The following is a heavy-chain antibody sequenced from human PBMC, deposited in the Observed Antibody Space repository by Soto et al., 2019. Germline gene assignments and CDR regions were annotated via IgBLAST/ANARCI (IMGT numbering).Heavy chain of an antibody. D-gene: IGHD2-8*01. CDR1: GDSVSSNSAA. V-gene: IGHV6-1*01. CDR2: THYRSKWYN. J-gene: IGHJ4*02. Sequence: PSQTLSLTCAISGDSVSSNSAAWNWIRQSPSRGLEWLGRTHYRSKWYNDYAVSVKSRITINPDTSKNQFSLQLNSVTPEDTAVYYCARLLLGYCTNGVCYQGYYFDYWGQGTLVTVSS. CDR3: ARLLLGYCTNGVCYQGYYFDY.